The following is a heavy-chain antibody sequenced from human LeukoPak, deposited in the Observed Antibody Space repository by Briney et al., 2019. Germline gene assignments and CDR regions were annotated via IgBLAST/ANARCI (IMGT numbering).Heavy chain of an antibody. J-gene: IGHJ5*02. D-gene: IGHD2-21*02. Sequence: SETLSLTCTVSGDSISSYYWGWIRQPPGKGLEWIGYIYYSGITTYNPSLKSRVTISVDTSKNQFSLKLSSVTTADTAVYYCARQVTANWFDPWGQGTLVTVSS. CDR2: IYYSGIT. CDR1: GDSISSYY. V-gene: IGHV4-59*08. CDR3: ARQVTANWFDP.